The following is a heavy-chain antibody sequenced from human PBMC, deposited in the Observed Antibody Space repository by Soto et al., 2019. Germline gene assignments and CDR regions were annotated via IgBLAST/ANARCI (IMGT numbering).Heavy chain of an antibody. CDR3: AGEDCSSTSCYSPDYSYGMDV. CDR1: GGTFSSYA. J-gene: IGHJ6*02. CDR2: IIPIFGKA. D-gene: IGHD2-2*01. Sequence: QVQLVQSGAEVKKPGSSVKVSCKASGGTFSSYAISWVRQAPGQGLEWMGGIIPIFGKANYAQKFQGRVTITADESTSTAYMELSSLRSEDTAVYYCAGEDCSSTSCYSPDYSYGMDVWGQGTTVTVSS. V-gene: IGHV1-69*01.